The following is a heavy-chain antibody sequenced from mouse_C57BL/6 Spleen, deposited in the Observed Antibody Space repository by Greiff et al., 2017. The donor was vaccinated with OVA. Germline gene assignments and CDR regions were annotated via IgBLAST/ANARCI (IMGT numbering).Heavy chain of an antibody. J-gene: IGHJ2*01. D-gene: IGHD3-1*01. CDR2: ISDGGSYT. CDR1: GFTFSSYA. V-gene: IGHV5-4*01. CDR3: ARDGGPFDY. Sequence: EVQGVESGGGLVKPGGSLKLSCAASGFTFSSYAMSWVRQTPEKRLEWVATISDGGSYTYYPDNVKGRFTSSRDNAKNNLYLQMSHLKSEDTAMYYCARDGGPFDYWGQGTTLTVSS.